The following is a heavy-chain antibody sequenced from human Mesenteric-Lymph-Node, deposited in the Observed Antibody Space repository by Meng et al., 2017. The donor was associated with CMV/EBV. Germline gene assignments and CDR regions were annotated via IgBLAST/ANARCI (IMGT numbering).Heavy chain of an antibody. CDR2: IRGKDFGGTT. Sequence: GESLKISCTTSGFNSGNYAMTWVRQAPGKGLEWVGFIRGKDFGGTTEYAASVKGRFTISRDDSKGIAYLQMNSLKSEDTAVYYCSRAIRINQGSGMDYWGQGTLVTVSS. CDR3: SRAIRINQGSGMDY. CDR1: GFNSGNYA. D-gene: IGHD3-10*01. V-gene: IGHV3-49*04. J-gene: IGHJ4*02.